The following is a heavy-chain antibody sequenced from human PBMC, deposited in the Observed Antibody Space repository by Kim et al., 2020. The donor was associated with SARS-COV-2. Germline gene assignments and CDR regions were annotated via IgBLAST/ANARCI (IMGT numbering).Heavy chain of an antibody. Sequence: SPSFQGQVTISADKSISTAYLQWSSLKASDTAMYYCARPRGIAAAGAFDYWGQGTLVTVSS. D-gene: IGHD6-13*01. J-gene: IGHJ4*02. V-gene: IGHV5-51*01. CDR3: ARPRGIAAAGAFDY.